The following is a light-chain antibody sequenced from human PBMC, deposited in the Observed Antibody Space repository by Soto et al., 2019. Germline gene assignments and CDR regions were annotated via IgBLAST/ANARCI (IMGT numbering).Light chain of an antibody. CDR2: LKSDGSH. V-gene: IGLV4-69*01. CDR3: QTWATGIQV. Sequence: QSVLTQSPSASASLGASVKLTCTLSSGHNTYSIAWHQQQPEKGPRFLMKLKSDGSHSRGDGIPARFSGSSSGAERYLTISSLQSEDEADYYCQTWATGIQVFGGGTKLTVL. J-gene: IGLJ2*01. CDR1: SGHNTYS.